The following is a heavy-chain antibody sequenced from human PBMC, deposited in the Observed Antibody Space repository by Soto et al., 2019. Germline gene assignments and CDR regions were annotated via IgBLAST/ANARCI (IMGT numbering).Heavy chain of an antibody. CDR3: ARDRGRDFWSGYSIFDY. V-gene: IGHV4-4*07. CDR1: GGSISSYY. D-gene: IGHD3-3*01. J-gene: IGHJ4*02. Sequence: TLSLTCTVSGGSISSYYWSWIRQPAGKGLEWIGRIYTSGSTNYNPSLKSRVTMSVDTSKNQFSLKLSSVTAADTAVYYCARDRGRDFWSGYSIFDYWGQGTLVTVSS. CDR2: IYTSGST.